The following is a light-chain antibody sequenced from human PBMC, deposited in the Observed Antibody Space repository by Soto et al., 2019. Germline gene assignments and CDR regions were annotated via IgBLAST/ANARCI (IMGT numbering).Light chain of an antibody. CDR3: QQRSNWPYT. J-gene: IGKJ4*01. CDR1: QSVNSY. Sequence: EIVLTQSPATLSLSPGDRATLSCRASQSVNSYLAWYQQKPGQAPRLLIYDASNRATGIPARFSGSGSGTDFTLTISSLEPEDFAVYYCQQRSNWPYTFGGGTKVEIK. V-gene: IGKV3-11*01. CDR2: DAS.